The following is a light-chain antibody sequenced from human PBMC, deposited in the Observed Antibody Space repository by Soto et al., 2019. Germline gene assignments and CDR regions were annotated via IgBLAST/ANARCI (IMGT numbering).Light chain of an antibody. CDR2: DTS. V-gene: IGKV3-11*01. Sequence: EIVLTQSPFTLSLSPGERVTLSCRASQSVNTYLTWHQQKPGQAPRLLIYDTSNRPTGIPPRFSASGSGTDFTLTISSLEPEDFAVYYCQHRSSWPRTFGQRTKVDIK. CDR1: QSVNTY. CDR3: QHRSSWPRT. J-gene: IGKJ2*02.